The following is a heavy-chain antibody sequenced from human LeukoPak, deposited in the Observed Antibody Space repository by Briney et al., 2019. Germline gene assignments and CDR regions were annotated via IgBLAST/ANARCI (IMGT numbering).Heavy chain of an antibody. CDR2: IGGDGDGT. CDR1: GFTFDNYA. CDR3: AKGISKGAYLVDY. Sequence: PGGSLRLSCEASGFTFDNYALHWVRHAPGKGLEWVSLIGGDGDGTKYADSVKGRFTISRDNSKNSLYLQMDSLRTEDTALYYCAKGISKGAYLVDYWGQGTLVTVSS. D-gene: IGHD2/OR15-2a*01. V-gene: IGHV3-43*02. J-gene: IGHJ4*02.